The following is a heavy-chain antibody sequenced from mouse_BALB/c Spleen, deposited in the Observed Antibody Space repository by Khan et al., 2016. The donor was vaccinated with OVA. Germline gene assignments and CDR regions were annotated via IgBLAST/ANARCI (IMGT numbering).Heavy chain of an antibody. CDR2: INPSSGGT. J-gene: IGHJ3*01. CDR3: SRSGYGSFAY. D-gene: IGHD2-2*01. CDR1: GYTFTSYY. V-gene: IGHV1S81*02. Sequence: QVQLQQSGAELVKPGASVRLSCKASGYTFTSYYLYWVKQRPGQGLEWIGDINPSSGGTNFNEKFKSKATLTVDKSSSTAYIQLNSLTSEDSAVYYCSRSGYGSFAYWGQGTLVT.